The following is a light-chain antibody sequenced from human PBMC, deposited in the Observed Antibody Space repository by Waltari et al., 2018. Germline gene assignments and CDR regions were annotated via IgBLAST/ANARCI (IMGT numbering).Light chain of an antibody. CDR1: QSLLYSSVNKNC. CDR2: WAS. CDR3: QQYCSSPLT. J-gene: IGKJ4*01. V-gene: IGKV4-1*01. Sequence: DIVLTQSPDSLAVSLGERATINCKSSQSLLYSSVNKNCLAWYQQKAGQPPKRLIYWASTREPGVPDQFSGSGSGTDFPLTISSLQAEDVAVYYCQQYCSSPLTFGGGTKVEIK.